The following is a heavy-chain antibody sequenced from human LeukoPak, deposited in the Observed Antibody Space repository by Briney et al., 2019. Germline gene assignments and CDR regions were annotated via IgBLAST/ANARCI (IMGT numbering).Heavy chain of an antibody. CDR3: ARGLSRVVVTAMGAFDI. CDR1: GGSISSYY. V-gene: IGHV4-4*07. CDR2: IYTSGTI. J-gene: IGHJ3*02. D-gene: IGHD2-21*02. Sequence: SETLSLTCTVSGGSISSYYWSWIRQPAGKGLEWIGRIYTSGTINYNPSLKTRVTMSVDTSKDQFALKLTSVTAADTAVYYCARGLSRVVVTAMGAFDIWGQGTMVTVSS.